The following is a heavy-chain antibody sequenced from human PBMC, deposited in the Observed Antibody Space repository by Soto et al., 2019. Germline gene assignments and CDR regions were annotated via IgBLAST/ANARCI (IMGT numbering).Heavy chain of an antibody. V-gene: IGHV3-23*01. CDR1: GFTFSSYA. D-gene: IGHD6-13*01. J-gene: IGHJ6*02. CDR3: ANSIAAAGTNARDRQYYYYYYGMDV. CDR2: ISGSGGST. Sequence: GGSLRLSCAASGFTFSSYAMSWVRQAPGKGLEWVSAISGSGGSTYYADSVKGRFTISRDNSKNTLYLQMNSLRAEDTAVYYCANSIAAAGTNARDRQYYYYYYGMDVWGQGTTVTVSS.